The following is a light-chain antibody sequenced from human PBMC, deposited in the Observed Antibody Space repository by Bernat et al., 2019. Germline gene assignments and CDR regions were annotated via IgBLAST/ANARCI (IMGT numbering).Light chain of an antibody. V-gene: IGLV1-44*01. CDR3: AACDDSLNGVL. J-gene: IGLJ2*01. Sequence: QSVLTQPPSASGTPGQRVTISCSGSSPNIGTNTVNWYQQLPGTAPKLLLYSNNQRPSGVPDRFPGSKSGTSASLAISGLQSEDEADYYCAACDDSLNGVLFGGGTKLTV. CDR1: SPNIGTNT. CDR2: SNN.